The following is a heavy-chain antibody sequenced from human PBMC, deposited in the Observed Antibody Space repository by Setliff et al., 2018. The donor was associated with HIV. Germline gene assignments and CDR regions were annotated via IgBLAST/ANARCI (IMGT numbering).Heavy chain of an antibody. Sequence: PGGSLRLSCAASGFTFSNYGIHWVRQAPGKGLEWVAVIWNGGNTYYADSVKGRFTISRDNAKNSLYLQMSSLRAEDTAFYYCARDGTIYYDSSGYYPLPFDYWGQGTLVTVSS. CDR1: GFTFSNYG. CDR2: IWNGGNT. CDR3: ARDGTIYYDSSGYYPLPFDY. V-gene: IGHV3-33*01. D-gene: IGHD3-22*01. J-gene: IGHJ4*02.